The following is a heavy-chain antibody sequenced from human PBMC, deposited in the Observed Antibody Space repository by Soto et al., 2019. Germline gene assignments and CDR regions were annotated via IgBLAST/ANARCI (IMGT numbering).Heavy chain of an antibody. V-gene: IGHV3-30*18. J-gene: IGHJ4*02. CDR1: GFTFNDYG. CDR3: AKAAGSYLSYFDY. D-gene: IGHD1-26*01. CDR2: ISNDGSNQ. Sequence: GGSLRLSCAASGFTFNDYGMHWVRQAPGKGLEWVAVISNDGSNQNYADSVKGRFTISRDNSKKIVYLQMISLRAEDTAVYHCAKAAGSYLSYFDYWGQGTLVTVS.